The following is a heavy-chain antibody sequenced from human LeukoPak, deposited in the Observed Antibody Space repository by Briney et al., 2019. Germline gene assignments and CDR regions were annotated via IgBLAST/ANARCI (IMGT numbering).Heavy chain of an antibody. Sequence: PSETLSLTCTVSGGSISSYYWSWIRQPPGKGLEWIGYIYYSGSTNYNPSLKSRVTISVDTSKNQFFLRLSSVTAADTAVYYCARAIDSGSYFGVTHWGQGTLVTVSS. D-gene: IGHD3-10*01. CDR3: ARAIDSGSYFGVTH. V-gene: IGHV4-59*01. J-gene: IGHJ4*02. CDR2: IYYSGST. CDR1: GGSISSYY.